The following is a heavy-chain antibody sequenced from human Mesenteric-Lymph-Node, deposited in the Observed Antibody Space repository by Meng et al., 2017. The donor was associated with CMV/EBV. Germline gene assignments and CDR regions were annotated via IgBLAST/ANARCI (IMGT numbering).Heavy chain of an antibody. CDR1: GGSISSSSYY. Sequence: QLQLLVSCPGLVKPSETLSLACTVSGGSISSSSYYWGWMRQPPGKGLEWIGSIYYSGSTYYNPSLKSRVTISVDTSKNQFSLKLSSVTAADTAVYYCARPHYYGSGSSPWFDPWGQGTLVTVSS. J-gene: IGHJ5*02. CDR3: ARPHYYGSGSSPWFDP. D-gene: IGHD3-10*01. V-gene: IGHV4-39*01. CDR2: IYYSGST.